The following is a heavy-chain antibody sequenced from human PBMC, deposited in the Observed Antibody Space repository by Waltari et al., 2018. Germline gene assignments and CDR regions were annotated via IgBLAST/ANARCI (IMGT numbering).Heavy chain of an antibody. D-gene: IGHD6-19*01. V-gene: IGHV3-74*02. CDR1: GFTFSSDW. CDR3: AKSQLLPDDVFNM. J-gene: IGHJ3*02. CDR2: INSDVSST. Sequence: EMLLVESGGGLVQPGGSLRLSCAASGFTFSSDWMHWVRQVPGKGLAWGSRINSDVSSTSDVDSVKGRFTISRDNSKNTLYLQMNSLRAEDTAIYYCAKSQLLPDDVFNMWGQGTMVIVSP.